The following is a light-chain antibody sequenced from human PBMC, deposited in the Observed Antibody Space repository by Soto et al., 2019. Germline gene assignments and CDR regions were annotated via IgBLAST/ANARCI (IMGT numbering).Light chain of an antibody. J-gene: IGKJ4*01. CDR1: QDISTY. Sequence: IQLTQSPSSLSASVGDRVTITCPASQDISTYLSWYQKKPGKAPQLLIFATSTLHNGDPSRFVGSGSGTDFTLTVGSLQLDDFATYYCQHHNNYVLGFGGGTKVEIK. CDR3: QHHNNYVLG. CDR2: ATS. V-gene: IGKV1-9*01.